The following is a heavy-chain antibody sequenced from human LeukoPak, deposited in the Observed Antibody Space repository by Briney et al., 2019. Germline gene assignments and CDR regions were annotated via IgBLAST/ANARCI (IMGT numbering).Heavy chain of an antibody. V-gene: IGHV1-69*01. J-gene: IGHJ4*02. D-gene: IGHD2-15*01. CDR1: GGTFNSYA. Sequence: ASVKVSCKASGGTFNSYAISWVRQAPGQGLEWMGGIIPIFGTANYAQKFQGRVTITADESTSTAYMELSSLRSEDTAVYYCASRYCSGGSCYLYYFDYWGQGTLVTVSS. CDR3: ASRYCSGGSCYLYYFDY. CDR2: IIPIFGTA.